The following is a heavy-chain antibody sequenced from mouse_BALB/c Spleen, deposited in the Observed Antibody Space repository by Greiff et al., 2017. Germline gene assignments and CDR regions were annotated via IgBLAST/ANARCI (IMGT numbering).Heavy chain of an antibody. CDR2: ISSGSSTI. Sequence: EVKVEESGGGLVQPGGSRKLSCAASGFTFSSFGMHWVRQAPEKGLEWVAYISSGSSTIYYADTVKGRFTISRDNPKNTLFLQMTSLRSEDTAMYYCARRNWDYYAMDYWGQGTSVTVSS. CDR1: GFTFSSFG. CDR3: ARRNWDYYAMDY. V-gene: IGHV5-17*02. J-gene: IGHJ4*01. D-gene: IGHD4-1*01.